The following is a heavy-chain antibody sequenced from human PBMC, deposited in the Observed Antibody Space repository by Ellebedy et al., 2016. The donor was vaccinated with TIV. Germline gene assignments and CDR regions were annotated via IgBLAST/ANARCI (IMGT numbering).Heavy chain of an antibody. V-gene: IGHV1-2*02. CDR2: INPKNGGT. CDR3: ARDGAYGGDCYGDNY. D-gene: IGHD2-21*02. J-gene: IGHJ4*02. Sequence: ASSVKVSCKASLYTLTGYYIHRVRQAPGQGLEWMGWINPKNGGTNYAQKFQGRVTMTRDTSISTAHMELSWLRSDDTAVYYCARDGAYGGDCYGDNYWGQGSLVTVSS. CDR1: LYTLTGYY.